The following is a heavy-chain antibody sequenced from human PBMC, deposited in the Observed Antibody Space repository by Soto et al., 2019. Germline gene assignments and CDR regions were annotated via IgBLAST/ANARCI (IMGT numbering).Heavy chain of an antibody. Sequence: SETLSLTCAVSGGSISSSNWWSWVRQPPGKGLEWIGEIYHSGSTNYNPSLKSRVTISVDKSKNQVSLKLSSVTAADTAVYYCARAPDYHDSSGYYYRDAFDILGQGTMVTVSS. D-gene: IGHD3-22*01. V-gene: IGHV4-4*02. J-gene: IGHJ3*02. CDR1: GGSISSSNW. CDR2: IYHSGST. CDR3: ARAPDYHDSSGYYYRDAFDI.